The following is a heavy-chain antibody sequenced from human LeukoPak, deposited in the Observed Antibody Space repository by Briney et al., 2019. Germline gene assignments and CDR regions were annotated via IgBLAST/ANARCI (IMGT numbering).Heavy chain of an antibody. CDR3: ARMDSYGTADY. CDR1: GFTFSSYG. V-gene: IGHV3-74*01. D-gene: IGHD5-18*01. J-gene: IGHJ4*02. Sequence: GGSLRLSCAASGFTFSSYGMHWVRQAPGKGLVWVSRINSDGSSTGYADSVKGRFTISRDNAKNTLYLQMNSLRAEDTAVYYCARMDSYGTADYWGQGTLVTVSS. CDR2: INSDGSST.